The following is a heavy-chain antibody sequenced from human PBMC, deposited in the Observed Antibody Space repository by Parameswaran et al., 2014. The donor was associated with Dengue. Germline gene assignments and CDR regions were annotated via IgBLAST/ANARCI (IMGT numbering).Heavy chain of an antibody. Sequence: WVRQAPGQGLEWMGWINPNSGGTNYAQKFQGRVTMTRDTSISTAYMELSRLRSDDTAVYYCARDKGLYYYDSSGYCDLDYWGQGTLVTVSS. J-gene: IGHJ4*02. CDR3: ARDKGLYYYDSSGYCDLDY. CDR2: INPNSGGT. D-gene: IGHD3-22*01. V-gene: IGHV1-2*02.